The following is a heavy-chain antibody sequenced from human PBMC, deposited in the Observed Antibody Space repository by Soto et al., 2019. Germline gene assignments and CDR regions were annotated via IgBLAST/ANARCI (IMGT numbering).Heavy chain of an antibody. D-gene: IGHD3-3*01. J-gene: IGHJ6*02. CDR2: ISGSGAGT. V-gene: IGHV3-23*01. Sequence: GGSLRLSCTASGFTFSSSAMSWVRQAPGRGLEWVSGISGSGAGTYYADSVKGRFAISRDNSKNTLYLQMSGLRAEDAAVYYCAKGPTVFGAVISFDYYYGMYVWGQGTPVTVSS. CDR3: AKGPTVFGAVISFDYYYGMYV. CDR1: GFTFSSSA.